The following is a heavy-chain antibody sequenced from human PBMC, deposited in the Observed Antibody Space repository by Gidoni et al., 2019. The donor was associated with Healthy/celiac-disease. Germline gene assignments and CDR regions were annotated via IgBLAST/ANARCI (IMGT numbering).Heavy chain of an antibody. CDR2: INHSGST. V-gene: IGHV4-34*01. J-gene: IGHJ4*02. D-gene: IGHD3-16*02. CDR3: ARGIMITFGGVIDLALYFDY. Sequence: IRQPPGKGLEWIGEINHSGSTNYNPSLKSRVTISVDTSKNQFSLKLSSVTAADTAVYYCARGIMITFGGVIDLALYFDYWGQGTLVTVSS.